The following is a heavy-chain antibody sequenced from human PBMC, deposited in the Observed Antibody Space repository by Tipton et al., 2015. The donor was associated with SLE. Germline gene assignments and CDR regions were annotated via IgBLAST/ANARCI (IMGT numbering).Heavy chain of an antibody. J-gene: IGHJ3*02. CDR1: GGAISRSSYY. Sequence: TLSLTCTVSGGAISRSSYYWSWIRQPPGKGLEWIGYIYYSGSTNYNPSLKSRVTISVDTSKNQFSLKLSSVTAADTAVYYCARGQLVNAFDIWGQGTMVTVSS. CDR2: IYYSGST. CDR3: ARGQLVNAFDI. D-gene: IGHD6-13*01. V-gene: IGHV4-61*01.